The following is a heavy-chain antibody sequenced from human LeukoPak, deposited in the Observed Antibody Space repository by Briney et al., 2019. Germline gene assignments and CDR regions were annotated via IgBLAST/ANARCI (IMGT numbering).Heavy chain of an antibody. V-gene: IGHV1-18*01. D-gene: IGHD3-22*01. CDR2: ISAYNGNT. CDR3: ARVFSSGYYYDY. CDR1: GYTFTSYG. Sequence: GPVKVSCKASGYTFTSYGISWVRQAPGQGLEWMGWISAYNGNTNYAQKLQGRVTMTTDTSTSTAYMELRSLRSDDTAVYYCARVFSSGYYYDYWGQGTLVTVSS. J-gene: IGHJ4*02.